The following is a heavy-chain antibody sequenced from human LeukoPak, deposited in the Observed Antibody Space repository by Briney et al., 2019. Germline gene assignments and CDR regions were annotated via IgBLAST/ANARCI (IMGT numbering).Heavy chain of an antibody. CDR2: IYQSGST. V-gene: IGHV4-39*07. CDR1: GGSISSSSYY. Sequence: SETLSLTCTVSGGSISSSSYYWGWIRQPPGKGLEWIGEIYQSGSTNYNPSLKSRVTISVDKSKNQFSLKLSSVTAADTAVYYCARSGNSGYYYVLDYWGQGTLVTVSS. D-gene: IGHD3-22*01. CDR3: ARSGNSGYYYVLDY. J-gene: IGHJ4*02.